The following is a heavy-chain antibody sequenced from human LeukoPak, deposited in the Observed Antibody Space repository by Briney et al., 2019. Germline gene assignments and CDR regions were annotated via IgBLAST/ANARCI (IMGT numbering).Heavy chain of an antibody. CDR2: IIPIFGTA. Sequence: ASVKVSCKASGGTFSSYAISWVRQAPGQGLEWMGGIIPIFGTANYAQKFQGRVTITTDESTSTAYMELSSPRSEDTAVYYCATLTPGSGYYDSSGYSYFDYWGQGTLVTVSS. D-gene: IGHD3-22*01. V-gene: IGHV1-69*05. J-gene: IGHJ4*02. CDR1: GGTFSSYA. CDR3: ATLTPGSGYYDSSGYSYFDY.